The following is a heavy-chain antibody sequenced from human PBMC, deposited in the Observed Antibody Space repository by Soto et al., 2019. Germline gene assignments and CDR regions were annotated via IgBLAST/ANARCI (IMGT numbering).Heavy chain of an antibody. D-gene: IGHD1-26*01. Sequence: SQTHSLTCGICGDSVSNNGATWNWIRQSPSRGLEWLGRAYYRSRWLYDYATSVRGRITINPDTSKNQFSLQLNSVTPEDTAVYYCARDPPDFNSGFDYWGQGTLVTVSS. V-gene: IGHV6-1*01. J-gene: IGHJ4*02. CDR3: ARDPPDFNSGFDY. CDR1: GDSVSNNGAT. CDR2: AYYRSRWLY.